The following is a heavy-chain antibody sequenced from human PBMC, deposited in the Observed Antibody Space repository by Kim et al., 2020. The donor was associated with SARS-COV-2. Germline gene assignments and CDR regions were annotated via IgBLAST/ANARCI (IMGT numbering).Heavy chain of an antibody. J-gene: IGHJ2*01. V-gene: IGHV3-7*01. D-gene: IGHD3-16*02. CDR3: ARGRDTLL. CDR1: GFIFSAYW. Sequence: GGSLRLSCAASGFIFSAYWMSWVRQVPGKGLEFVANIEQDGSEKYYVDSVKGRFTISRDNAKNSLYLQMDSLRDDDTAVYYCARGRDTLLWGRGTLVTVS. CDR2: IEQDGSEK.